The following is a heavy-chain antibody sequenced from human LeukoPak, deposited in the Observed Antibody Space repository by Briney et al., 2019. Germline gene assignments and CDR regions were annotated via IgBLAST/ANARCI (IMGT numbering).Heavy chain of an antibody. CDR3: ARAEMATIKGGYFDI. CDR2: INHSGST. D-gene: IGHD5-24*01. J-gene: IGHJ3*02. Sequence: KSSETLSLTCAVYGGSFSGYYWSWIRQPPGKGLEWIGEINHSGSTNYNPSLKSRVTISVDTSRNQFSLKLSSVTAADTAVYYCARAEMATIKGGYFDIWGQGTMVTVSS. V-gene: IGHV4-34*01. CDR1: GGSFSGYY.